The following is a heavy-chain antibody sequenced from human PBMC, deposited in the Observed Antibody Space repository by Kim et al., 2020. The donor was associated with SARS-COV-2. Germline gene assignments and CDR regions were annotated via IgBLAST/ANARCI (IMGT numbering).Heavy chain of an antibody. CDR3: TRKYYYDTSGYYYADW. J-gene: IGHJ4*02. V-gene: IGHV4-38-2*02. CDR2: VHQSSMT. Sequence: SETLSLTCTVSSHSTSSGYYWGWIRQSPGKGLEWIGSVHQSSMTYYNPSLRSRVTISIDTSKNQFSLRLNSVTAADTAVYYCTRKYYYDTSGYYYADWWGQGTLVTVSS. CDR1: SHSTSSGYY. D-gene: IGHD3-22*01.